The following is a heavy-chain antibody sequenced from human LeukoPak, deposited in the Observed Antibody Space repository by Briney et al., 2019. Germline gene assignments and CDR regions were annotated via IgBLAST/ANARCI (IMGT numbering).Heavy chain of an antibody. J-gene: IGHJ4*02. CDR1: GGTFSSYA. V-gene: IGHV1-69*04. CDR2: IIPILGIA. D-gene: IGHD3-22*01. CDR3: ARVGTYYYDSSGFYYY. Sequence: ASVKVSCKASGGTFSSYAISWVRQAPGQGLEWMGRIIPILGIANYAQKFQGRVTITADKSTSTAYMELSSLRSEDTAVYYCARVGTYYYDSSGFYYYWGQGTLVTVSS.